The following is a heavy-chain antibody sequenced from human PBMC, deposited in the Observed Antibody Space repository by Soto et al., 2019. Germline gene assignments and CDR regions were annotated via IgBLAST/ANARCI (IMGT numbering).Heavy chain of an antibody. Sequence: EVQLAESGGGLAQPGGSLRLSCEASGFTLSGYAMDWVRQAPGKGLEYVSGISSNGVGTYYANSVQGRFTISRDNSKNQVYLQMGSLRPEDMAVYYCARRARPDFYYMDVWGKGTTVTVSS. J-gene: IGHJ6*03. CDR2: ISSNGVGT. V-gene: IGHV3-64*01. CDR3: ARRARPDFYYMDV. D-gene: IGHD6-6*01. CDR1: GFTLSGYA.